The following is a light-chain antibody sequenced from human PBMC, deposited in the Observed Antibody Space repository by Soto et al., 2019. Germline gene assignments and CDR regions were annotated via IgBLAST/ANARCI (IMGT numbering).Light chain of an antibody. CDR1: QSVLSSSNNKNY. J-gene: IGKJ1*01. CDR2: WAS. Sequence: DIVMTQSPDSLAVSLGERATINCKSSQSVLSSSNNKNYLAWYQKKPGQPPKLLIYWASTREYGIPDRFSGSGSGTDVTLTISRLQAEDVAVYYCQQYYSTPWTFGQGTKVEIK. CDR3: QQYYSTPWT. V-gene: IGKV4-1*01.